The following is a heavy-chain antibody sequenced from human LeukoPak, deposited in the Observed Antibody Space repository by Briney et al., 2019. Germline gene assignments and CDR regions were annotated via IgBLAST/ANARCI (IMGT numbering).Heavy chain of an antibody. CDR2: IRSIANSYAT. D-gene: IGHD5-12*01. J-gene: IGHJ4*02. V-gene: IGHV3-73*01. CDR1: GFTFSGSS. Sequence: PGGSLRPSCAASGFTFSGSSMLWVRQASGRGLEWVGRIRSIANSYATAYAASVKGRFTISRDDSKNTAYLQMNSLKTEDTAVYYCTLGSSRDYWGQGTLVTVSS. CDR3: TLGSSRDY.